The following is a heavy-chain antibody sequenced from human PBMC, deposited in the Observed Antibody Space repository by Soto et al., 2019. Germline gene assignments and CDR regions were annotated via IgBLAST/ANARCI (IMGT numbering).Heavy chain of an antibody. V-gene: IGHV5-10-1*01. CDR2: IDPSDSYT. D-gene: IGHD5-18*01. Sequence: PGESLKISCKGSGYSFTSYWISWVRQMPGKGLEWMGRIDPSDSYTNYSPSFQGHVTISADKSISTAYLQWSSLKASDTAMYYCARHKNVDTGMARYHYYYGMDVWGQGTTVTVSS. CDR3: ARHKNVDTGMARYHYYYGMDV. J-gene: IGHJ6*02. CDR1: GYSFTSYW.